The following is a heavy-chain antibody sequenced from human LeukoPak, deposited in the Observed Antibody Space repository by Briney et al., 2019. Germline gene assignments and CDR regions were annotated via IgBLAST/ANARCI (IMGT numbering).Heavy chain of an antibody. Sequence: GGSLRLSCAASGFTFSSYGMHWVRQAPGKGLEWVAFIRYDGSNKYYADSVKGRFTISRDNSKNTLYLQMNSLRAEDRAVYYCAKGAIIGYCSSTSCYSFDYWGQGTLVTVSS. V-gene: IGHV3-30*02. J-gene: IGHJ4*02. CDR1: GFTFSSYG. D-gene: IGHD2-2*01. CDR2: IRYDGSNK. CDR3: AKGAIIGYCSSTSCYSFDY.